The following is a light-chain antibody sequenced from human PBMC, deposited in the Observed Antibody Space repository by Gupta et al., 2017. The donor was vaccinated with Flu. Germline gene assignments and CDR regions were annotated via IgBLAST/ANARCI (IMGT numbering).Light chain of an antibody. CDR3: QQADSFPLT. CDR1: QGINNR. CDR2: GAS. J-gene: IGKJ4*01. V-gene: IGKV1D-12*01. Sequence: DIQMTQPPSSLSAYVGDRVTITCRASQGINNRLAWYHQKPGEAPKMLIYGASTLQTGVPSRFSGSGSGTDFTLTISSLQPEDFATYYCQQADSFPLTFGGGTKVEIK.